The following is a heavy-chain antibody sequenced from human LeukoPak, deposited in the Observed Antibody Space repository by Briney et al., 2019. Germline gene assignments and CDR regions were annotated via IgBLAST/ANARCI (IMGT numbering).Heavy chain of an antibody. V-gene: IGHV3-23*01. CDR1: GFTFSSYA. CDR3: AKREGDYYDSSGYPPFDY. CDR2: ISGSGGST. Sequence: GGSLRLSCAASGFTFSSYAMSWVRQAPGKGLEWVSAISGSGGSTYYADFVKGRFTISRDNSKNTLYLQMNSLRAEDTAVYYCAKREGDYYDSSGYPPFDYWGQGTLVTVSS. D-gene: IGHD3-22*01. J-gene: IGHJ4*02.